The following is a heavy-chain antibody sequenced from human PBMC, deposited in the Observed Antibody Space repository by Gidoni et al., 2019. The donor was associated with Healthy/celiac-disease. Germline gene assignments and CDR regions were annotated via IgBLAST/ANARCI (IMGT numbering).Heavy chain of an antibody. Sequence: QVQLQESGPGLVKPSQTLSLTCTVSGGSISSGSYYWSWIRQPAGKGLEWIGRIYTSGSTNYNPSLKSRVTISVDTSKNQFSLKLSSVTAADTAVYYCARDSNYDFWSGYYISIGYGMDVWGQGTTVTVSS. CDR1: GGSISSGSYY. J-gene: IGHJ6*02. CDR2: IYTSGST. V-gene: IGHV4-61*02. CDR3: ARDSNYDFWSGYYISIGYGMDV. D-gene: IGHD3-3*01.